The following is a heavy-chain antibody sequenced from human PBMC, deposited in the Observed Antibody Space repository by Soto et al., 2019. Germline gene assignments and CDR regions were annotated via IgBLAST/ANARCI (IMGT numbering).Heavy chain of an antibody. Sequence: QVQLVQSGSELKKPGASVKVSCKASGYTFTSYAMNWVRQAPGQGLEWMGWINTNTGNPTYAQGFTGRFVFSLDTSVSTAYLQICSLKAEDTAVYYCAREVRYFDWLPQAIYYYYYYMDVWGKGTTVTVSS. D-gene: IGHD3-9*01. V-gene: IGHV7-4-1*01. CDR2: INTNTGNP. J-gene: IGHJ6*03. CDR3: AREVRYFDWLPQAIYYYYYYMDV. CDR1: GYTFTSYA.